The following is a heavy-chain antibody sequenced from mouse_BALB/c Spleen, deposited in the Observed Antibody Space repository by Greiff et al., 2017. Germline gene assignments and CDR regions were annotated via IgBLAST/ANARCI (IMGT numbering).Heavy chain of an antibody. V-gene: IGHV1-5*01. J-gene: IGHJ4*01. CDR3: TRGDYYGSSWGYAMDY. Sequence: VQLKQPGAELVKPGASVKLSCKASGYTFTSYWMHWVKQRPGQGLEWIGAIYPGNSDTSYNQKFKGKAKLTAVTSTSTAYMELSSLTNEDSAVYYCTRGDYYGSSWGYAMDYWGQGTSVTVAS. D-gene: IGHD1-1*01. CDR1: GYTFTSYW. CDR2: IYPGNSDT.